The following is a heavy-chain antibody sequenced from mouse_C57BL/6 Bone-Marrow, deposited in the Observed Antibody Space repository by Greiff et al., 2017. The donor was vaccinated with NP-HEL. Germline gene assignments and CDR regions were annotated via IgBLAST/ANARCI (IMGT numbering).Heavy chain of an antibody. Sequence: QVQLQQPGAELVMPGASVKLSCKASGYTFTSYWMHWVKQRPGQGLEWIGEIDPSDSYTNYNQKFKGKSTLTVDKSSSTAYMQLSSLTSEDSAVYYCASQLGLDYWGQGTTLTVSS. J-gene: IGHJ2*01. CDR2: IDPSDSYT. CDR1: GYTFTSYW. CDR3: ASQLGLDY. D-gene: IGHD4-1*02. V-gene: IGHV1-69*01.